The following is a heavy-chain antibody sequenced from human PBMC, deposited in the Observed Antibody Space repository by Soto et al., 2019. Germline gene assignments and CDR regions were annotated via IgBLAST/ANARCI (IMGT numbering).Heavy chain of an antibody. D-gene: IGHD6-19*01. Sequence: EVQLLESGGDLVQPGGSLRLSCAASGFAFSSSVMGWVRQAPGKGLEWVSTITVRGDGTFYADSVKGRFSISRDNSENTLSLQMNSPRPDDTATYYCVKSRAGDFDYWGQGTLVTVSS. CDR1: GFAFSSSV. J-gene: IGHJ4*02. CDR2: ITVRGDGT. CDR3: VKSRAGDFDY. V-gene: IGHV3-23*01.